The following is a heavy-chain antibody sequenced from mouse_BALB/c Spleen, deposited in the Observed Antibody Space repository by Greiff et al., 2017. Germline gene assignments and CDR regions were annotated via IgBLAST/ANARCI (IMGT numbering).Heavy chain of an antibody. CDR1: GYTFTSYT. Sequence: QVQLQQSAAELARPGASVKMSCKASGYTFTSYTMHWVKQRPGQGLEWIGYINPSSGYTEYNQKFKDKTTLTADKSSSTAYMQLSSLTSEDSAVYYCARAEFITTATDYWGQGTTRTVSS. J-gene: IGHJ2*01. V-gene: IGHV1-4*02. CDR3: ARAEFITTATDY. CDR2: INPSSGYT. D-gene: IGHD1-2*01.